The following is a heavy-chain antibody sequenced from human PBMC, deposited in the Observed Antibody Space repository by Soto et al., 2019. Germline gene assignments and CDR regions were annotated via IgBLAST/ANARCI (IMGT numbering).Heavy chain of an antibody. CDR1: GYSFTNND. V-gene: IGHV1-8*01. CDR3: ARMATFGSLNWFDP. J-gene: IGHJ5*02. CDR2: MNPGSGDT. Sequence: ASVKFCCKASGYSFTNNDVSWVRQATGQGLEWMGWMNPGSGDTEYAQKFQGRVTMTRDISTATAYMELSSLRSDDTATYYCARMATFGSLNWFDPWGQGTLVTVSS. D-gene: IGHD3-16*01.